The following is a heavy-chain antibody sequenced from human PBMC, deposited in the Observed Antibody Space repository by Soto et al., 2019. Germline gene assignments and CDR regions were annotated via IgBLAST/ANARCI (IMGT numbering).Heavy chain of an antibody. CDR3: ARTSGWYRKWFDP. D-gene: IGHD6-19*01. V-gene: IGHV3-48*01. CDR1: GFTFSSYS. J-gene: IGHJ5*02. CDR2: ISSSSTI. Sequence: GGSLRLSCAASGFTFSSYSMNWVRQAPGKGLEWVSYISSSSTIYYADSVKGRFTISRDNAKNSLYLQMNSLRAEDTAVYYCARTSGWYRKWFDPWGQGTLVTVSS.